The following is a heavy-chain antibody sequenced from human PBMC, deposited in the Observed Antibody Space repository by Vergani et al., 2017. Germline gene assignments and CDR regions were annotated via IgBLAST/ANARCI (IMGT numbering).Heavy chain of an antibody. D-gene: IGHD3-22*01. Sequence: EVHLLESGGGLVQSGGSLRLSCAASGFTFSSYWMSWVRQAPGKGLEWVANIKQDGSEKYYVDSVKGRFTISRDNAKNSLYLQMNSLRAEDTAVYYCARDGEPTYYYDSSGYPPGDYWGQGTLVTVSS. CDR1: GFTFSSYW. J-gene: IGHJ4*02. CDR2: IKQDGSEK. CDR3: ARDGEPTYYYDSSGYPPGDY. V-gene: IGHV3-7*01.